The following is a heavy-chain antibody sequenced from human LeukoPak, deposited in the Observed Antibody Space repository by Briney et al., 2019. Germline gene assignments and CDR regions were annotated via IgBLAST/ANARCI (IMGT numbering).Heavy chain of an antibody. J-gene: IGHJ5*02. Sequence: ASVKVSCKASGYTFTGYYMHWVRQAPGQGLEWMGWINPNSGGTNYAQKFQGRVTMTRDTSISTAYMELSRLRPDDTAVYYCARDLVVVPAAIHWFDPWGQGTLVTVSS. D-gene: IGHD2-2*01. CDR2: INPNSGGT. CDR3: ARDLVVVPAAIHWFDP. CDR1: GYTFTGYY. V-gene: IGHV1-2*02.